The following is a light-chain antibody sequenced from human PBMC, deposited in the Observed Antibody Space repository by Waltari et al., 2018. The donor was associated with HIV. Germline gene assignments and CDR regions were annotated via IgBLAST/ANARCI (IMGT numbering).Light chain of an antibody. CDR1: NSDIGGYNY. CDR2: DVT. Sequence: QSALTQPASVSGSPGQSITISCTGTNSDIGGYNYVSWYQQHPGKAPKLIIYDVTSRPSGVSNRFSGSKSATTASLTISGLQAEDEADYYCSSYTSSSTRVFGGGTKLTVL. V-gene: IGLV2-14*03. CDR3: SSYTSSSTRV. J-gene: IGLJ2*01.